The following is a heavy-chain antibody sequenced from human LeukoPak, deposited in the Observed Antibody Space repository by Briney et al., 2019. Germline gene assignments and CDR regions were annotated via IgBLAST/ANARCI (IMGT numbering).Heavy chain of an antibody. V-gene: IGHV3-74*01. CDR1: GFTFSSYW. J-gene: IGHJ4*02. Sequence: GGSLRLSCAASGFTFSSYWMHWVRQAPGKGLVWVSRIKSDGSTTTYADSVKGRFTISRDNAKNTLYLQMNSLRAEDTAVYYCARDLSWLLYDYWGQGTLVTASS. CDR3: ARDLSWLLYDY. CDR2: IKSDGSTT. D-gene: IGHD3/OR15-3a*01.